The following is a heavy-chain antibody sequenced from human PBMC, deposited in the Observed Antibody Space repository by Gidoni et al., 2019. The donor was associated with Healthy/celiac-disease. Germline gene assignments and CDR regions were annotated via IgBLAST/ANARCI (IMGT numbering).Heavy chain of an antibody. V-gene: IGHV3-23*01. CDR2: IRGSGCST. Sequence: EVQLLESGGGLVQPGGSLRISCAASGFTFSSYAMSWVRPAPGKVLEWFSAIRGSGCSTYYADSLKCRFTISRDNSKNTLYLQMNSLIAEDTAVYYCAKEGRLKDYWGQGTLVTVSS. J-gene: IGHJ4*02. CDR3: AKEGRLKDY. CDR1: GFTFSSYA.